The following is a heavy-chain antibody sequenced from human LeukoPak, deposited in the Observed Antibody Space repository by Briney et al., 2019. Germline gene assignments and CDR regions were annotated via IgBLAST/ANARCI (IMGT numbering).Heavy chain of an antibody. CDR3: ARVREYCSGGSCRRYWFDP. J-gene: IGHJ5*02. V-gene: IGHV1-2*06. Sequence: ASVKVSCKASGYTFTGYYMHWVRQAPGQGLEWMGRINPNSGGTNYAQKFQGRVTMTRDTSISTACMELSRLRSDDTAVYYCARVREYCSGGSCRRYWFDPWGQGTLVTVSS. D-gene: IGHD2-15*01. CDR1: GYTFTGYY. CDR2: INPNSGGT.